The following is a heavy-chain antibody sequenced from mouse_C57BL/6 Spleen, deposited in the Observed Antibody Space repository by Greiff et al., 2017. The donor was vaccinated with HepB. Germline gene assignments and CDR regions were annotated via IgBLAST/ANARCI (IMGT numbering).Heavy chain of an antibody. D-gene: IGHD1-1*01. J-gene: IGHJ2*01. CDR2: IDPSDSYT. CDR3: ARWSIYYYGSSSY. CDR1: GYTFTSYW. V-gene: IGHV1-59*01. Sequence: QVQLKQSGAELVRPGTSVKLSCKASGYTFTSYWMHWVKQRPGQGLEWIGVIDPSDSYTNYNQKFKGKATLTVATSSSTAYMQLSSLTSEDSAVYYCARWSIYYYGSSSYWGQGTTLTVSS.